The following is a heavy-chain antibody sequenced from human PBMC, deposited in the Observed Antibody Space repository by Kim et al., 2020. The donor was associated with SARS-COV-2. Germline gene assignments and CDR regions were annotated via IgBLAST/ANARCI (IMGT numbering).Heavy chain of an antibody. CDR3: AKGGRLVGAIRYGMDV. CDR1: GFTFSSYA. V-gene: IGHV3-23*01. CDR2: ISGSGGST. Sequence: GGSLRLSCAASGFTFSSYAMSWVRQAPGKGLEWVSAISGSGGSTYYADSVKGRFTISRDNSKNTLYLQMNSLRAEDTALYYCAKGGRLVGAIRYGMDVWGQGTTVTVSS. J-gene: IGHJ6*02. D-gene: IGHD1-26*01.